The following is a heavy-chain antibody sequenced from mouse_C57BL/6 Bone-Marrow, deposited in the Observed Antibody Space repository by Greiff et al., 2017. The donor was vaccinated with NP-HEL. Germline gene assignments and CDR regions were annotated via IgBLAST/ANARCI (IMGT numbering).Heavy chain of an antibody. D-gene: IGHD1-1*01. CDR2: IHPNSGST. J-gene: IGHJ3*01. CDR3: ARSITTGFAY. Sequence: QVQLQQPGAELVKPGASVKLSCKASGYTFTSYWMHWVKQRPGQGLEWIGMIHPNSGSTNYNEKFKSKATLTVDKSSSTAYMQLSSLTSEDSAGYYCARSITTGFAYWGQGTLVTVSA. V-gene: IGHV1-64*01. CDR1: GYTFTSYW.